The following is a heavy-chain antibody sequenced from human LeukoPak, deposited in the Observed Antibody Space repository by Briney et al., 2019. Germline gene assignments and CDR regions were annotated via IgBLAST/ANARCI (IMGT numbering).Heavy chain of an antibody. J-gene: IGHJ4*02. CDR1: GFTFSRNW. CDR2: INSDGSIT. CDR3: AKIDAY. V-gene: IGHV3-74*01. Sequence: GGSLRLSCAASGFTFSRNWMHGVRQAPGKGLVWVSRINSDGSITNYADSVKGRFTISRDNAKNTLYLQMSSLRAEDTAVYYCAKIDAYWGQGTLVTVSS.